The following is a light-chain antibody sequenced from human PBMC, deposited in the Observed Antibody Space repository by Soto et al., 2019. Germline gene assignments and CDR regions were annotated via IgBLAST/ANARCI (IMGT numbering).Light chain of an antibody. CDR1: QSISSW. J-gene: IGKJ2*01. V-gene: IGKV1-5*03. Sequence: DIQMTQSPSTLSASVGDRVTITCRASQSISSWLAWYQQKPGKAPKLLIYKAFSLERGEPSRFSGSGSGTEFTLTISSLQPDDFATYYCQQYNSYSYTFGQGTKLEIK. CDR3: QQYNSYSYT. CDR2: KAF.